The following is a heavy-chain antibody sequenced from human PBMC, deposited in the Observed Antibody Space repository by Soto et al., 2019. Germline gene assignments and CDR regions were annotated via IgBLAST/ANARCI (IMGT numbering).Heavy chain of an antibody. CDR1: GFTFSSYG. Sequence: GGWLRLSCAASGFTFSSYGRRWVRQAPGKGLEWVAVIWYDGSNKYYAESVKGRFTISRDNSKNTLYLQMNSLRAEDTAVYYCARDSHVGSGWQLTADYWGQGTLVTVSS. J-gene: IGHJ4*02. CDR3: ARDSHVGSGWQLTADY. CDR2: IWYDGSNK. V-gene: IGHV3-33*01. D-gene: IGHD6-19*01.